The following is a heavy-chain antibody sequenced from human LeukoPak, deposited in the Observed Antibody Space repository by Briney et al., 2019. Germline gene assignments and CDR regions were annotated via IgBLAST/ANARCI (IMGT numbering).Heavy chain of an antibody. CDR3: ARPNYNHWFDP. J-gene: IGHJ5*02. CDR2: IYYSGST. V-gene: IGHV4-39*01. D-gene: IGHD3-10*01. Sequence: SETLSLTCTVSSGSISSSSYYWGWIRQPPGKGLEWIGSIYYSGSTYYNPSLKSRVTISVDTSKNQFSLKLSSVTAADTAVYYCARPNYNHWFDPWGQGTLVTVSS. CDR1: SGSISSSSYY.